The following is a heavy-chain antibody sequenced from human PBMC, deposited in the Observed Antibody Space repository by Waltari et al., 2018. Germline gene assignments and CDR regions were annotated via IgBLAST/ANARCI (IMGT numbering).Heavy chain of an antibody. CDR2: IDYSGSA. J-gene: IGHJ3*02. V-gene: IGHV4-39*01. CDR3: TRRNRVMDAFDI. Sequence: QLHLQESGAGLLKPSETLSLTCTVSGGSIYTTSYYWGWIRRPPGKGLEWIGTIDYSGSAHYNPALKSRVTISIDTSKNQFSLEMRSVTAADTSIYYGTRRNRVMDAFDIWGQGTMVTVSA. D-gene: IGHD2-21*01. CDR1: GGSIYTTSYY.